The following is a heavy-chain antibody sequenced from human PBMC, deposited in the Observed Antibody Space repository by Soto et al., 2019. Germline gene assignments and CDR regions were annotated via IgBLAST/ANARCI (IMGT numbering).Heavy chain of an antibody. D-gene: IGHD3-10*01. V-gene: IGHV3-48*03. CDR3: AREAGVHDWLDP. CDR2: ITTSGSAT. J-gene: IGHJ5*02. Sequence: GGSLRLSCAASGFTFSSYEMSWVRQAPGKGLEWVSYITTSGSATYYADSVKGRLTISRDNARNSVYLEMNSLRVEDTAVYYCAREAGVHDWLDPWGQGTQVTVSS. CDR1: GFTFSSYE.